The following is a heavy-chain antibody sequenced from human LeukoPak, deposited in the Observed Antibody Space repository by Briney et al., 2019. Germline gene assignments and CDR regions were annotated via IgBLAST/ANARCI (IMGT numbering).Heavy chain of an antibody. V-gene: IGHV4-59*01. CDR3: ARATGGGYYSYYFDY. J-gene: IGHJ4*02. CDR2: IYNSGST. Sequence: SETLSLTCTVSGGSISRSYWSWIRQPPGKRLEWIGYIYNSGSTNHNPSLKSRVTISLDTSKNQFSLKLSSVTAADTAVYYCARATGGGYYSYYFDYWGQGTLVTVSS. CDR1: GGSISRSY. D-gene: IGHD3-22*01.